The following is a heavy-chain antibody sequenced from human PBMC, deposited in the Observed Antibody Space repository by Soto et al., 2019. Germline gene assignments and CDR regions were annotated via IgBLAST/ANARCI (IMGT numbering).Heavy chain of an antibody. D-gene: IGHD3-9*01. V-gene: IGHV5-10-1*01. CDR2: IDPSDSYT. Sequence: GESLKISCKGSGSSFTSYWISWARQMPGKGLEWMGRIDPSDSYTNYSPSFQGHVTISADKSISTAYLQWSSLKASDTAMYYCARRYYDILSDSYFRFVPWGQGTLLTVPS. J-gene: IGHJ5*02. CDR3: ARRYYDILSDSYFRFVP. CDR1: GSSFTSYW.